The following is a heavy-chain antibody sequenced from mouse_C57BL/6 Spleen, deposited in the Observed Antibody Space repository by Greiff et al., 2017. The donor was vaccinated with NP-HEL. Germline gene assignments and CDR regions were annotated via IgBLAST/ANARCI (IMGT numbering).Heavy chain of an antibody. CDR2: INPSTGGT. D-gene: IGHD1-1*01. Sequence: VQLQQSGPELVKPGASVKISCKASGYSFTGYYMNWVKQSPEKSLEWIGEINPSTGGTTYNQKLKAKATLTVDKSSSTAYMQLKSLTSEDSAVYYCARDYYGSSYGYWGQGTTLTVSS. V-gene: IGHV1-42*01. CDR3: ARDYYGSSYGY. J-gene: IGHJ2*01. CDR1: GYSFTGYY.